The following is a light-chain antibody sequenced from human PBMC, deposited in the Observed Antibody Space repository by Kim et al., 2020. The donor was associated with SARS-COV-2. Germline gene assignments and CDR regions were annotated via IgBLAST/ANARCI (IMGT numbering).Light chain of an antibody. CDR2: EAT. Sequence: ETTLTQSPAFMSATPGDKVTISCKASQDIDDDVSWYQQKPGAPPFFIIQEATTLVPGVSPRFSGSGFGTDFTLTINNIQSGDAAFYFCLQHDNLPLTFGGGTKVDIK. CDR3: LQHDNLPLT. CDR1: QDIDDD. V-gene: IGKV5-2*01. J-gene: IGKJ4*01.